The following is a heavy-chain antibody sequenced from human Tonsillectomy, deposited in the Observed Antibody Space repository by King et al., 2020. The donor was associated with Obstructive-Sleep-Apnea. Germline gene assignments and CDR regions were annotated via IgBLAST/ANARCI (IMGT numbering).Heavy chain of an antibody. D-gene: IGHD3-22*01. CDR3: ARDGPYYANPFYYYGVDV. Sequence: VQLVESGGGVVQPGRSLRLSCAASGFTFRNYAMHWVRQAPGKGLEWVAVVSYDGRDKSYADSVKSRFTISRDNSENTLFLQMISLRAEDTAVYYCARDGPYYANPFYYYGVDVWGQGTTVTVSS. V-gene: IGHV3-30*04. CDR2: VSYDGRDK. CDR1: GFTFRNYA. J-gene: IGHJ6*02.